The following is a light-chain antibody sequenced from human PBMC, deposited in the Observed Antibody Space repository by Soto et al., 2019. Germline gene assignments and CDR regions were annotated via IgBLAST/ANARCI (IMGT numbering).Light chain of an antibody. CDR3: QQSYRIPT. CDR2: GAS. V-gene: IGKV1-39*01. J-gene: IGKJ5*01. Sequence: DIEMSQSPSSLSTFVEDTVTIICRARQRIKLFLNWYQQKPGQAAELLMHGASTLERGVPSMFSGSATGTEFVLTISNLQPEDFGIYFCQQSYRIPTFGQGKRLEIK. CDR1: QRIKLF.